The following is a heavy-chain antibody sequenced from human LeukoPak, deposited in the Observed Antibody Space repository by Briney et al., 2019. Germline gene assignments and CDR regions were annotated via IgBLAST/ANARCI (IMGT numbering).Heavy chain of an antibody. V-gene: IGHV4-39*01. Sequence: SETLSLTCTVSGGSLSSRSYYWGWIRQPPGKGLEWNGSLYYSWSTYYNPSLKSRVSISVDTPKKQFSLKLSSVTAADTAVYYCARGGYDYYYYYYMDVWGKGTTVTVSS. D-gene: IGHD5-12*01. CDR1: GGSLSSRSYY. CDR2: LYYSWST. J-gene: IGHJ6*03. CDR3: ARGGYDYYYYYYMDV.